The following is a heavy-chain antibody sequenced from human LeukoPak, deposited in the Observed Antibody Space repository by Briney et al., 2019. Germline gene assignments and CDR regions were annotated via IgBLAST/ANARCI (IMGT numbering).Heavy chain of an antibody. CDR3: ARDIQAYCSSTSCYRYGMDV. D-gene: IGHD2-2*01. V-gene: IGHV1-18*01. J-gene: IGHJ6*02. Sequence: ASVNVSCKASGYTFTSYGISWVRQAPGQGLEWMGWISAYNGNTNYAQKLQGRVTMTTDTSTSTAYMELRSLRSDDTAVYYCARDIQAYCSSTSCYRYGMDVWGQGTTVTVSS. CDR1: GYTFTSYG. CDR2: ISAYNGNT.